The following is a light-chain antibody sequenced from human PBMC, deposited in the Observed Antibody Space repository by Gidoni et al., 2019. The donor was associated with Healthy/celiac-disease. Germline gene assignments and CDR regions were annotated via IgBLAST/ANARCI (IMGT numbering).Light chain of an antibody. V-gene: IGLV1-44*01. CDR3: AAWDDSLNGFWV. J-gene: IGLJ3*02. CDR2: SNN. Sequence: QSVLTQPPSASGTPGQMVTISCSGSSSNIGSNTVNWYQQRPGTAPKLLIYSNNQRPSGVPDRFSGSKSGTSASLAISGLQSEDEADYYCAAWDDSLNGFWVFGGGTKLTVL. CDR1: SSNIGSNT.